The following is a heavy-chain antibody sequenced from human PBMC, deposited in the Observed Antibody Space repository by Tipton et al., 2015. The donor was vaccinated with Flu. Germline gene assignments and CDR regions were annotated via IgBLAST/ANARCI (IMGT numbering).Heavy chain of an antibody. V-gene: IGHV4-4*07. Sequence: TLSLTCTVSGGSISSYYWAWIRQPAGKGLEWIGRIYYSGSISYNPSLKSRVTISVDTSKNQFSLKLSSVTAADTAVYYRAREWGDAFDIWGQGTMVTVSS. CDR1: GGSISSYY. D-gene: IGHD3-16*01. CDR3: AREWGDAFDI. CDR2: IYYSGSI. J-gene: IGHJ3*02.